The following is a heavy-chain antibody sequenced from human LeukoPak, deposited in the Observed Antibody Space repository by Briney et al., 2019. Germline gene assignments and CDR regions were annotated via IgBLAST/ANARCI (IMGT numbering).Heavy chain of an antibody. CDR2: INHSGST. Sequence: SETLSLTCTVSGGSISSYYWSWIRQPPGKGLEWIGEINHSGSTNYNPSLKSRVTISVDTSKNQFSLKLSSVTAADTAVYYCAREEGDYGAGAAFDIWGQGTMVTVSS. D-gene: IGHD4-17*01. CDR3: AREEGDYGAGAAFDI. V-gene: IGHV4-34*01. CDR1: GGSISSYY. J-gene: IGHJ3*02.